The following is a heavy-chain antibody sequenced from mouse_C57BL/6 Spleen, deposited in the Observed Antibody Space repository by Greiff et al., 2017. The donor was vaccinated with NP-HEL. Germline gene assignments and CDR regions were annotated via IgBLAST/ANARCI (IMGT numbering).Heavy chain of an antibody. V-gene: IGHV5-9-1*02. J-gene: IGHJ4*01. D-gene: IGHD2-3*01. CDR2: ISSGGDYI. CDR3: TRDLIYDVYYDAMDY. CDR1: GFTFSSYA. Sequence: EVKLVESGEGLVKPGGSLKLSCAASGFTFSSYAMSWVRQTPEKRLEWVAYISSGGDYIYYADTVKGRFTISRDNARNTLYLQMSSLKSEDTAMYYCTRDLIYDVYYDAMDYWGQRTSVTVSS.